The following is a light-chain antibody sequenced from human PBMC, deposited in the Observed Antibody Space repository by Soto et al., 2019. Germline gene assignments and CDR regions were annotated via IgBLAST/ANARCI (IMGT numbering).Light chain of an antibody. CDR2: KAS. V-gene: IGKV1-5*03. J-gene: IGKJ1*01. CDR3: QHYNSYSEA. CDR1: QTISSW. Sequence: DIHMTQSPSTLSGSVGDRVTITCRASQTISSWLAGYQQKPGKAPKLLIYKASTLKSGIPSRFSGSGSGTEFTLTISSLQPDDFATYYCQHYNSYSEAFGQGTKVELK.